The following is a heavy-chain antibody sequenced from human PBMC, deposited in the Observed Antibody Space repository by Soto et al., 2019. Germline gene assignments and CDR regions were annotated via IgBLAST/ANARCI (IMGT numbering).Heavy chain of an antibody. CDR2: ISSSSSYI. J-gene: IGHJ4*02. D-gene: IGHD2-21*01. Sequence: EVQLVESGGGLVKPGGSLRLSCAASGFTFSSYSMNWVRQAPGKGPEWVSSISSSSSYIYYADSVKGRFTISRDNAKSSLYLQMNSLRAEDTAVYYCARVERAYCGGDCYDYWGQGTLVTVSS. CDR3: ARVERAYCGGDCYDY. CDR1: GFTFSSYS. V-gene: IGHV3-21*01.